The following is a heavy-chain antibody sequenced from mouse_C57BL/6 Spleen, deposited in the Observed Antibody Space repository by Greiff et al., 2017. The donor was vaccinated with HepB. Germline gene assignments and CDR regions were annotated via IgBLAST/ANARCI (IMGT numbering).Heavy chain of an antibody. CDR1: GYTFTDHT. CDR3: ARRSLYDGYYAWFAY. D-gene: IGHD2-3*01. Sequence: VQLQQSDAELVKPGASVKISCKVSGYTFTDHTIHWMKQRPEQGLEWIGYIYPRDGSTKYNEKFKGKATLTADKSSSTAYMQLNSLTSEDSAVYFCARRSLYDGYYAWFAYWGQGTLVTVSA. V-gene: IGHV1-78*01. J-gene: IGHJ3*01. CDR2: IYPRDGST.